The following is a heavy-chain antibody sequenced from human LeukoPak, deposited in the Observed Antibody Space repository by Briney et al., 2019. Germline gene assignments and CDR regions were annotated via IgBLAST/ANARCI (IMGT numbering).Heavy chain of an antibody. CDR1: GFTFSTYG. Sequence: PGRSLRLSCAASGFTFSTYGMHWVRQAPGKGLEWVAVIVHDGSNKYYADSVKGRFTISRDNSKNTLYLQMNGLRPEDTAVYFCAKDWGSKFASGSSYLDSWGQGTLVTVSS. CDR3: AKDWGSKFASGSSYLDS. V-gene: IGHV3-30*18. D-gene: IGHD3-10*01. J-gene: IGHJ4*02. CDR2: IVHDGSNK.